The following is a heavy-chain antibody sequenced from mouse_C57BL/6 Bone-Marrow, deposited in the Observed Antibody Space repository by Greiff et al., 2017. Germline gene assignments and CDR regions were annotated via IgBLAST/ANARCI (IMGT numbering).Heavy chain of an antibody. CDR1: GFTFSSYG. CDR3: ARLDY. CDR2: ISSGGSYT. J-gene: IGHJ2*01. V-gene: IGHV5-6*01. Sequence: EVKLVESGGDLVKPGGSLKLSCAASGFTFSSYGMSWVRQTPDKRLEWVATISSGGSYTYYPDSVKGRFTISRDNAKNTLYLQMSSLKSEDTAMYCCARLDYWGQGTTLTVSS.